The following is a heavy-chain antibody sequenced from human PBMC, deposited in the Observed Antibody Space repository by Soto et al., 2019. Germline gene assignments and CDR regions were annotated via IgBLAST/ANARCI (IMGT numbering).Heavy chain of an antibody. J-gene: IGHJ4*02. V-gene: IGHV3-48*02. CDR1: GFTFSSYS. CDR3: AVVIGYSSSWFLFDY. CDR2: ISSSSSTI. D-gene: IGHD6-13*01. Sequence: GGSLRLSCAASGFTFSSYSMNWVRQAPGKGLEWVSYISSSSSTIYYADSVKGRFTISRDNAKNSLYLQMNSLRDEDTAVYYCAVVIGYSSSWFLFDYWGQGTLVTVSS.